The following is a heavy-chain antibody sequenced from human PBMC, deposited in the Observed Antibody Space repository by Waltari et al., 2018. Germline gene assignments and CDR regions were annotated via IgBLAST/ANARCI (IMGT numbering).Heavy chain of an antibody. CDR3: SRGPQAAGNQLDP. CDR2: ILPILNIT. Sequence: QVQLVQSGAEVKKPESSVTVSCQVSGGSFSTYAINWVRQAPGQGLEWMGRILPILNITQYSQKFQGRVTLTADTSTRVAYMELNSLTSEDTAVYFCSRGPQAAGNQLDPWGQGTLVTVSS. V-gene: IGHV1-69*04. J-gene: IGHJ5*02. CDR1: GGSFSTYA.